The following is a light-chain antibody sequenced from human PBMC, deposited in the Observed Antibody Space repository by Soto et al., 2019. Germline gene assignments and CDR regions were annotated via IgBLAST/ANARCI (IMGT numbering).Light chain of an antibody. Sequence: DIQITQSPSSLSASVGDRVTITCRASQSISSYLNWYQQKPGKAPKLLIYAASSLQSGVPSRFSVSGSGTEFTLTITSLQPDDFATYYCQQYSTYSWTFGQGTKVDIK. CDR3: QQYSTYSWT. CDR2: AAS. J-gene: IGKJ1*01. CDR1: QSISSY. V-gene: IGKV1-39*01.